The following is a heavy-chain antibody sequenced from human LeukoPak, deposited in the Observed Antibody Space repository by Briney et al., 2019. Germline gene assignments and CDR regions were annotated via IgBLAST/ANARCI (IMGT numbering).Heavy chain of an antibody. CDR2: ISSSGSTI. Sequence: GGSLRLSCAASGFTFSSYEINWVRQAPGKGLEWVSYISSSGSTIYYADSVKGRFTISRDNAKNSLYLQMNSLRAEDTAVYYCARELAQKFDYWGQGTLVTVSS. CDR1: GFTFSSYE. J-gene: IGHJ4*02. D-gene: IGHD6-13*01. CDR3: ARELAQKFDY. V-gene: IGHV3-48*03.